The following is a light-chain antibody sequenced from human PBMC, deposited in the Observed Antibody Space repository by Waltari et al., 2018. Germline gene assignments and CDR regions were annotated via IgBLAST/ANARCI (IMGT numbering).Light chain of an antibody. CDR3: AAWDDSLSGLV. CDR1: SSNIGNNA. J-gene: IGLJ3*02. CDR2: YDD. V-gene: IGLV1-36*01. Sequence: QSVLTQPPSVSEAPRQRVTLSCSGSSSNIGNNAVNWYQQLPGKAPKLLIYYDDLLPSGVSDRFSGSKSGTSASLAISGLQSEDEADYYCAAWDDSLSGLVFGGGTKLTVL.